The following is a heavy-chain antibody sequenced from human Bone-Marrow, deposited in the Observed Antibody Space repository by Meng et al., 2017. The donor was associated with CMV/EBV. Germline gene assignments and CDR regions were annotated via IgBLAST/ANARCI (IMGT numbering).Heavy chain of an antibody. J-gene: IGHJ6*02. Sequence: GESLKISCAASGFTFSSYSMNWVRQAPGKGLEWVSSISSSSSYIYYADSVKGRFTISRDNAKNSPYLQMNSLRAEDTAVYYCARELVTYDFWSGYTTNYGMDVWGQGTTVTVSS. D-gene: IGHD3-3*01. CDR3: ARELVTYDFWSGYTTNYGMDV. V-gene: IGHV3-21*01. CDR1: GFTFSSYS. CDR2: ISSSSSYI.